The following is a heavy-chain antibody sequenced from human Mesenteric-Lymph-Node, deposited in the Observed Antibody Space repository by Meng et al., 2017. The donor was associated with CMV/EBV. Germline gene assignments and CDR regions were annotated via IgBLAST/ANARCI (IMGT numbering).Heavy chain of an antibody. J-gene: IGHJ4*02. CDR3: AQGGHYDILSGYETLDY. V-gene: IGHV3-74*01. D-gene: IGHD3-9*01. CDR1: GFTFKIYW. Sequence: GGSLRLSCVASGFTFKIYWMHWVRQAPGKGLVWVSRINTDGSTTTYADSVKGRFTISRDNAKNTVYLQMNSLRAEDTAVYYCAQGGHYDILSGYETLDYWGQGTLVTVSS. CDR2: INTDGSTT.